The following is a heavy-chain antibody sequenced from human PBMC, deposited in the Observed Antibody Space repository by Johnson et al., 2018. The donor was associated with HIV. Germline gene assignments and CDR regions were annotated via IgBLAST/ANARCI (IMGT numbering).Heavy chain of an antibody. CDR1: GFTFSSYA. CDR3: ARDKQLVPTGGAFEI. CDR2: ISYDGGDT. J-gene: IGHJ3*02. D-gene: IGHD6-13*01. V-gene: IGHV3-30-3*01. Sequence: QVQLVESGGGVVLPGGSLRLSCAASGFTFSSYAMHWVRQAPGKGLEWLAIISYDGGDTWYADSVKGRFTVSRDNSKDTLYLQMNSLRAEDTAVYSCARDKQLVPTGGAFEIWGQGTMVTVSS.